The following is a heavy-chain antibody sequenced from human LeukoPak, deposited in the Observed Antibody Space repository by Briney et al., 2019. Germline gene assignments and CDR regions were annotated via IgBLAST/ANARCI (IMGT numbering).Heavy chain of an antibody. CDR2: IYYSGST. CDR3: ARGGTTREGFDY. V-gene: IGHV4-59*01. D-gene: IGHD1-7*01. Sequence: SETLSLTCTVSGGSISTYYWNWIRQPPGKGLEWIGNIYYSGSTNYNPSLKSRVTISVDTSKKQFSLKLSSATAADTAVYYCARGGTTREGFDYWGQGTLVTVSS. J-gene: IGHJ4*02. CDR1: GGSISTYY.